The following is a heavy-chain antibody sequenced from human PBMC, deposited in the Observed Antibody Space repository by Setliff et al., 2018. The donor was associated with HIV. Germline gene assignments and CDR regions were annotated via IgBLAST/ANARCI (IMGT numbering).Heavy chain of an antibody. Sequence: PGGSLRLSCSGSGFSFGSFSLHWVRQAPGKGLEWISSINSGSNYIYYTDSVKGRFIISRDNAKNSLYLQMNSLRAEDTAVYYCARSAVANDYWGQGTLVTVSS. V-gene: IGHV3-21*04. CDR3: ARSAVANDY. CDR2: INSGSNYI. J-gene: IGHJ4*02. CDR1: GFSFGSFS. D-gene: IGHD6-19*01.